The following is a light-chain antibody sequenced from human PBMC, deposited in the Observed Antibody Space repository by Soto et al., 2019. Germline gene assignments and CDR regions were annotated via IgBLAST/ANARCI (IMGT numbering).Light chain of an antibody. CDR2: LGS. Sequence: DIVMTQSPLSLPVTPGEPASISCRSSQRLLHSNGYNFLDWYLQKPGQSPQLLIYLGSNRASGVPDRFSGSGSGTDFTLRISTVEAEDVGIYFCMQALQTPYTFGQGTKLEIK. V-gene: IGKV2-28*01. CDR3: MQALQTPYT. J-gene: IGKJ2*01. CDR1: QRLLHSNGYNF.